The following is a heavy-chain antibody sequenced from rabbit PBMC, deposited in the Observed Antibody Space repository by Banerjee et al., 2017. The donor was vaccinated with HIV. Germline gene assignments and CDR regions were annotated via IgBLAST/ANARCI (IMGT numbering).Heavy chain of an antibody. Sequence: QLKETGGGLVQPGGSLTLSCKASGFDFSSYYMSWVRQAPGKGLEWIGIIYGGSGSTDYASWVNGRFTISSDNAQNTVFLQMTSLTAVDTATYFCARDFGYGTGSSLWGQGTLVTVS. V-gene: IGHV1S7*01. CDR2: IYGGSGST. CDR3: ARDFGYGTGSSL. CDR1: GFDFSSYY. D-gene: IGHD7-1*01. J-gene: IGHJ3*01.